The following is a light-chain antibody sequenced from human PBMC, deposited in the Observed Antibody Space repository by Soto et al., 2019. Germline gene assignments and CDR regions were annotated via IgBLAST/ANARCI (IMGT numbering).Light chain of an antibody. J-gene: IGKJ1*01. CDR1: QGISNY. V-gene: IGKV1-27*01. CDR3: QKYNRAPRT. Sequence: DIQMTQSPSSLSASVGDRVTITCRASQGISNYLAWYQQKPGKVPKLLIYAASTLQSGVPSRFSGSGSGTDFTLTISSRQPEDVATYDSQKYNRAPRTFGQGTKVEIK. CDR2: AAS.